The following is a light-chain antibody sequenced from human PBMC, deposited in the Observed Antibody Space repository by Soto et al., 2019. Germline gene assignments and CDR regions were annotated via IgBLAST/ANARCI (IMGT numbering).Light chain of an antibody. CDR1: SSDVGGYNY. J-gene: IGLJ1*01. V-gene: IGLV2-14*01. CDR3: SSHTSSSTIV. Sequence: QSALTQPASVSGSPGQSITISCTGTSSDVGGYNYVSWYQQHPGKAPKLMIYDVSNRPSGVSNRFSGSKSGNTASLTISGLQAEDEADYYCSSHTSSSTIVFGTGPKVTVL. CDR2: DVS.